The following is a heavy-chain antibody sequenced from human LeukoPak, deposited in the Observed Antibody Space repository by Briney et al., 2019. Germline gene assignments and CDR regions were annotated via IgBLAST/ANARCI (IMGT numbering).Heavy chain of an antibody. D-gene: IGHD4-23*01. CDR3: ARDLYGGTSATFDY. CDR2: INPNSGGT. J-gene: IGHJ4*02. V-gene: IGHV1-2*02. Sequence: ASVKVSCKASGYTFTGYYMHWVRQAPGQGLDWMGWINPNSGGTYYAQKFQGRVTMTSDTSISTAYMELSRLRSDNTAVYYCARDLYGGTSATFDYWGQGTLVTVSS. CDR1: GYTFTGYY.